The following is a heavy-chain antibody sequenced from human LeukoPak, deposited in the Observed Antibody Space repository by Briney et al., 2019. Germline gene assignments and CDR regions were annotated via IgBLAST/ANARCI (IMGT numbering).Heavy chain of an antibody. J-gene: IGHJ4*02. V-gene: IGHV1-24*01. Sequence: GASVKVSCKASGYTFTSYYMHWVRQAPGKGLEWLGGSDPEDGERIYAQMFQGRVTMTEATSIDTAYMELSSLRPKDTAGYYCVTGFTTIAVDYFDYWGQGTLVTVSP. D-gene: IGHD1-1*01. CDR3: VTGFTTIAVDYFDY. CDR1: GYTFTSYY. CDR2: SDPEDGER.